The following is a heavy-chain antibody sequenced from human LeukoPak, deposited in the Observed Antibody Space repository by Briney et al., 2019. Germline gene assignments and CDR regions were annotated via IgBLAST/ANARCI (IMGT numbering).Heavy chain of an antibody. V-gene: IGHV1-69*04. CDR1: GGTFSSYA. D-gene: IGHD6-6*01. CDR3: ARGGQLVHFDY. CDR2: IIPILGIA. J-gene: IGHJ4*02. Sequence: SVKVSCKASGGTFSSYAISWVRQAPGQGLEWMGRIIPILGIANYAQKFQGRVTITADKSTSTAYMELSSLRSEDTAVYYCARGGQLVHFDYWGQGTLVTVSS.